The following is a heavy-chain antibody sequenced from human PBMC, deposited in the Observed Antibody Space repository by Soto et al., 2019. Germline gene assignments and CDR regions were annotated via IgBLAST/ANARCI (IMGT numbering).Heavy chain of an antibody. CDR2: IYYSGST. V-gene: IGHV4-59*08. D-gene: IGHD3-3*01. CDR1: GGSISSYY. J-gene: IGHJ6*03. Sequence: SETLSLTCTVSGGSISSYYWSWIRQPPGKGLEWIGYIYYSGSTNYNPSLKSRVTISVDTSKNQFSLKLSSVTAADTAVYYCARDVKYVSDFWSDYSAHYYYYMDVWGKGTTVTV. CDR3: ARDVKYVSDFWSDYSAHYYYYMDV.